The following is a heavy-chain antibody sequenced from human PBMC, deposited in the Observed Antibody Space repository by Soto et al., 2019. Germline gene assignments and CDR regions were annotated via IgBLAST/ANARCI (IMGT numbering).Heavy chain of an antibody. CDR2: IWFDGSQS. D-gene: IGHD2-2*01. CDR1: GFTFDNYA. J-gene: IGHJ5*02. Sequence: QEQLVESGGGVVQPGNSLTLSCAASGFTFDNYAMHWVRQAPGKGLEWVAIIWFDGSQSYYSDSVRGRFSIFRDNSKNMVFLQMNSLRVEDTAVYYCARDFPERLVAAAHCFDPRAQGTLVTVS. V-gene: IGHV3-33*01. CDR3: ARDFPERLVAAAHCFDP.